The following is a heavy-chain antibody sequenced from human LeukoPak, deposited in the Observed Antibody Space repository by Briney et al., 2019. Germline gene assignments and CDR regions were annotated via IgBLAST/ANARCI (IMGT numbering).Heavy chain of an antibody. CDR1: GGSVSSGSCY. CDR3: ARRPNSSGWYY. V-gene: IGHV4-61*01. J-gene: IGHJ4*02. CDR2: IYYSGST. Sequence: SETLSLTCTVSGGSVSSGSCYWSWIRQPPGKGLEWIGYIYYSGSTNYNPSLKSRVTISVDTSKNQFSLKLSSVTAADTAVYYCARRPNSSGWYYFGQGTLVTVSS. D-gene: IGHD6-19*01.